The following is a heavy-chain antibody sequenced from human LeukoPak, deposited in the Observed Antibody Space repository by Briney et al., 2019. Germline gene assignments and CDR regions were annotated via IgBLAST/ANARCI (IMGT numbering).Heavy chain of an antibody. J-gene: IGHJ6*04. CDR3: ARSPRISMVRGAFEMDV. CDR2: INHSGST. Sequence: TSETLSLTCAVYGGSFSGYYWSWIRQPPGKGLEWIGEINHSGSTNYNPSLKSRVTISVDTSKNQFSLKVSSVTAADTAVYYCARSPRISMVRGAFEMDVWGKGTTVTISS. CDR1: GGSFSGYY. V-gene: IGHV4-34*01. D-gene: IGHD3-10*01.